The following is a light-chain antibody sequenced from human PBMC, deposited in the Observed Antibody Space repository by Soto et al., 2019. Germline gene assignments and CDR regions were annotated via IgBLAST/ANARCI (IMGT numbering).Light chain of an antibody. V-gene: IGLV3-1*01. CDR3: QAWDSSTYVV. CDR1: KLGDRY. J-gene: IGLJ2*01. Sequence: SYELTQPPSVSVSPGQTATITCSGDKLGDRYACWYQQKPGQSPVLVIYQDTKRPSEIPERFSGSNSGNTATLTISGTQAMDEADYYCQAWDSSTYVVFGGGTQLTVL. CDR2: QDT.